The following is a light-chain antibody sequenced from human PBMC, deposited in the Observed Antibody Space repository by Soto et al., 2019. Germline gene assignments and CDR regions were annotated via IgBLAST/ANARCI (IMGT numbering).Light chain of an antibody. Sequence: QSVRTQPPAASGSPGQSVTISCTGTKNDIGVYDFVSWYQHHPGKAPRLIIYEVVQRPSGVPDRFSGSKSGNTASLTVSGLQAADEADYLCKSYAGSNTYVFGSGTKV. CDR3: KSYAGSNTYV. CDR2: EVV. V-gene: IGLV2-8*01. J-gene: IGLJ1*01. CDR1: KNDIGVYDF.